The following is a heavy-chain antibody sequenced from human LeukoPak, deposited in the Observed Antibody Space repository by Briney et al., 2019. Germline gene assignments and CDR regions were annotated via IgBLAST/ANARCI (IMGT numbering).Heavy chain of an antibody. D-gene: IGHD2-15*01. J-gene: IGHJ4*02. CDR2: IYHSGST. CDR3: ARAGCSGGSCPLDY. V-gene: IGHV4-30-2*01. CDR1: GGSISSGGYS. Sequence: PSQTLSLTCAVSGGSISSGGYSWSWIRQPPGKGLEWIGYIYHSGSTYYNPSLKSRVTISVDRSKNQFSLKLSSVTAADTAVYYCARAGCSGGSCPLDYWGQGTLSPSPQ.